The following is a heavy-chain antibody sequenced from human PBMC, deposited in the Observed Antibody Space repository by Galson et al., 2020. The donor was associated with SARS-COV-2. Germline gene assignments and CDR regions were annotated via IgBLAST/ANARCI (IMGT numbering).Heavy chain of an antibody. D-gene: IGHD6-13*01. CDR1: GGIFSNYG. V-gene: IGHV1-69*06. J-gene: IGHJ2*01. CDR2: IIPIFGTA. CDR3: ARDRDYGLGIGAEGTANLSFDL. Sequence: ASVKVSCKASGGIFSNYGISWVRQAPGQGLEWMGRIIPIFGTANYAQKFQGRVTITADKSTSTAYMELSSLRSEDTAVYYCARDRDYGLGIGAEGTANLSFDLWGHGTLVTVSS.